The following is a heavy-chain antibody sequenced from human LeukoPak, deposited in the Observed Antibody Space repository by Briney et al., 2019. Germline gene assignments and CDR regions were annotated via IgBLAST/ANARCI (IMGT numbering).Heavy chain of an antibody. D-gene: IGHD1-26*01. J-gene: IGHJ3*02. Sequence: PGGSLRLSCAASGFTFSSYAMHWVRQAPGKGLEWVAVISYDGSNKYYADSVKGRFTISRDNSKNTLYLQMNSLRAEDTAVYYCATFYSGSSPFAFDIWGQGTMVTVSS. V-gene: IGHV3-30-3*01. CDR1: GFTFSSYA. CDR2: ISYDGSNK. CDR3: ATFYSGSSPFAFDI.